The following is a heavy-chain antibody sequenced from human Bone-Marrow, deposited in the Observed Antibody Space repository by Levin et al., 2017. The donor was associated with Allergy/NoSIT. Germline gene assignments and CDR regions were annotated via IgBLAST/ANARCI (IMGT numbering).Heavy chain of an antibody. Sequence: GESLKISCAVSGFTFSNYAMHWVRQAPGRGLEWVAFISLDGNTQYYADSVKGRFTFSRDNSNNTLHLQMNSLRVEDTAIYYCAKDTYTCSGGSCYFFDYWGQGAQVTVSS. D-gene: IGHD2-15*01. CDR2: ISLDGNTQ. V-gene: IGHV3-30*18. J-gene: IGHJ4*02. CDR3: AKDTYTCSGGSCYFFDY. CDR1: GFTFSNYA.